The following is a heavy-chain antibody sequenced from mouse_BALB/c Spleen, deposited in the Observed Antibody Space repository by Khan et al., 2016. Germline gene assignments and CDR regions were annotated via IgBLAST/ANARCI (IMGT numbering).Heavy chain of an antibody. D-gene: IGHD1-1*01. Sequence: EVKLLESGGGLVQPGGSLKLSCAASGFDFSRYWMSWVRQAPGKGLEWIGEINPDSSTINYTPSLKDRFIISRDNAKNTLYLQMRKVRSEDRVLYYCARAGYYGYLVNWGQGTLVTVSA. V-gene: IGHV4-1*02. CDR2: INPDSSTI. CDR3: ARAGYYGYLVN. J-gene: IGHJ3*01. CDR1: GFDFSRYW.